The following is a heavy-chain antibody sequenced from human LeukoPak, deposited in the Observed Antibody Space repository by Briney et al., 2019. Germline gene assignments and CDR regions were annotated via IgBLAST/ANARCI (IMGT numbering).Heavy chain of an antibody. Sequence: GGSLRLPCAVSGFPFSVYEMNWVRQAPGKGLEWVSNIGSSGSTIYYADSVKGRFSISRDNAKSSLYLQMNSLRVEDTAVYYCALLAVASDFDYWGQGALVTVSS. CDR3: ALLAVASDFDY. J-gene: IGHJ4*02. V-gene: IGHV3-48*03. D-gene: IGHD6-19*01. CDR1: GFPFSVYE. CDR2: IGSSGSTI.